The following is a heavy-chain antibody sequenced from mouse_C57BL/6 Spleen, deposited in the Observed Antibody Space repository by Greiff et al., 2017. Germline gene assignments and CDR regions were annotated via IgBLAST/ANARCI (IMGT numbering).Heavy chain of an antibody. Sequence: ESGPGLVKPSQSLSLTCSVTGYSVTSGYYWNWIRQFPGNKLEWMGYISYDGSNNYNPSLKNRISITRDPSKNQFFLKLNSVTTEDTATYYCAREGNLLLAYWGQGTTLTVSS. V-gene: IGHV3-6*01. CDR1: GYSVTSGYY. D-gene: IGHD1-1*01. J-gene: IGHJ2*01. CDR3: AREGNLLLAY. CDR2: ISYDGSN.